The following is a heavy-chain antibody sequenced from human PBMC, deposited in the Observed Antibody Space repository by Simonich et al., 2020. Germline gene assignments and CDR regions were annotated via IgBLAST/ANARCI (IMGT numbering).Heavy chain of an antibody. J-gene: IGHJ4*02. V-gene: IGHV3-21*01. CDR2: ISISRSYS. CDR3: ARDTSYYGSGSYYCDY. Sequence: GGGLVKPGGSLRLSCAASGFTFSSYSMNWVRQAPGKGLEWVSSISISRSYSYYADQVKGRFTISRDNAKNSMYLQMNSLRAEDTAVYYCARDTSYYGSGSYYCDYWGQGTLVTVSS. CDR1: GFTFSSYS. D-gene: IGHD3-10*01.